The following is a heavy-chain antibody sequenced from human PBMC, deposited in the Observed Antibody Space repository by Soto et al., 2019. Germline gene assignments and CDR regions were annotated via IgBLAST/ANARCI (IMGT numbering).Heavy chain of an antibody. V-gene: IGHV3-11*06. J-gene: IGHJ6*02. Sequence: QVQLVESGGGLVKPGGSLRLSCAASGFTFSDYYMSWIRQAPGKGLEWVSYISSSSSYTNYADSVKGRFTISRDNAKNSLYLQMNSLRAEDTAVYYCARSPWYCSGGSCYFTYYYGMDVWGQGTTVTVSS. CDR1: GFTFSDYY. CDR2: ISSSSSYT. D-gene: IGHD2-15*01. CDR3: ARSPWYCSGGSCYFTYYYGMDV.